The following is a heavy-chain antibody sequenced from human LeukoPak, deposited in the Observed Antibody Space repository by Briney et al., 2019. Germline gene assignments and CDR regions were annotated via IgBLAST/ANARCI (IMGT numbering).Heavy chain of an antibody. Sequence: GGSLRLSCAASGFTFSSAWMHWVRQAPGKGLVWVSRIHSDGSPTIYADSVKGRFTISRDNAKNSLYLQMNSLRAEDTAVYYCARDPGPYGDYMDVWGKGTTVTVSS. CDR2: IHSDGSPT. V-gene: IGHV3-74*01. D-gene: IGHD1-1*01. CDR3: ARDPGPYGDYMDV. CDR1: GFTFSSAW. J-gene: IGHJ6*03.